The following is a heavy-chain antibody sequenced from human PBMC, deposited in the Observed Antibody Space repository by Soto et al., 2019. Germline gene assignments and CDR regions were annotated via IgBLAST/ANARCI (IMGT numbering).Heavy chain of an antibody. CDR3: AREATPIVVVTAAIFRFDP. CDR2: INSDGSST. Sequence: GGSLRLSCAASVFTFSSYWMHWVRQSPGKGLVWVSRINSDGSSTSYADSVKGRFTISRDNAKNTLYLQMNSPRAEDTAVYYCAREATPIVVVTAAIFRFDPWGQGTLVTVSS. J-gene: IGHJ5*02. D-gene: IGHD2-2*01. V-gene: IGHV3-74*01. CDR1: VFTFSSYW.